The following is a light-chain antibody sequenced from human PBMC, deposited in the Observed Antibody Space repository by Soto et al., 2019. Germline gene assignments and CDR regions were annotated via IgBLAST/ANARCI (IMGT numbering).Light chain of an antibody. V-gene: IGLV2-8*01. CDR2: EVS. Sequence: QSVLTQPPSASGSPGQSVTISCTGSNTDVGYYNYVYWYQHHPGKAPKLLIHEVSKRPSGVPARFSGSKSGNTASLIISDLHTEDEAEYHCSSYAGYTNVIFGGGTKLTVL. CDR3: SSYAGYTNVI. CDR1: NTDVGYYNY. J-gene: IGLJ2*01.